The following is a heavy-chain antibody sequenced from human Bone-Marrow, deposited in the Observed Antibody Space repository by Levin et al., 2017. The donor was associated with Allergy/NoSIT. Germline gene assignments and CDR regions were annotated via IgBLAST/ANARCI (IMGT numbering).Heavy chain of an antibody. V-gene: IGHV2-70*01. Sequence: QTLSLTCTFSGFSLSTSGMCVSWIRQPPGKALEWLALIDWDDDKYYSTSLKTRLTMSKDTSKNQVVLTMTNMDPVDTATYYCARMPKVTIFGDYYYYGMDVWGQGTTVTVSS. J-gene: IGHJ6*02. CDR2: IDWDDDK. CDR1: GFSLSTSGMC. D-gene: IGHD4-17*01. CDR3: ARMPKVTIFGDYYYYGMDV.